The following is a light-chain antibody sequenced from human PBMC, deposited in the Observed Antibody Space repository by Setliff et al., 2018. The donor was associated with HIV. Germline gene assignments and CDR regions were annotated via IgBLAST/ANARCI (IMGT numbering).Light chain of an antibody. V-gene: IGLV2-8*01. CDR1: SSDVGGYNF. Sequence: QSALAQPPPASGSPGQSVTISCTGTSSDVGGYNFVSWYQHHPGNAPKLMIYDVSKRPSGVPDRFSGSKSGNTASLTVSGLQAEDEADYYCSSYAGSSFYVFGTGTKVTVL. J-gene: IGLJ1*01. CDR3: SSYAGSSFYV. CDR2: DVS.